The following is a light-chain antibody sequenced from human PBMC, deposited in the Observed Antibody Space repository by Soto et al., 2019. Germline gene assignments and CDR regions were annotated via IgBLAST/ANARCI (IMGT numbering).Light chain of an antibody. CDR1: QSVTTTY. J-gene: IGKJ1*01. CDR2: PTS. Sequence: TQSPGTLSLSPGERATLSCRAVQSVTTTYMARYQQNPGQAPRLLIYPTSYKATGIPDRFPGSGSGTDFTLTISSPEPEDSAVYYCQDSSTSPWPFGQGTKVEIK. CDR3: QDSSTSPWP. V-gene: IGKV3-20*01.